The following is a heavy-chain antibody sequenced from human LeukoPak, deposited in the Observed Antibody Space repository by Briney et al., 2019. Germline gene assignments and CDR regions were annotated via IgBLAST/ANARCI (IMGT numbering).Heavy chain of an antibody. J-gene: IGHJ6*04. CDR2: TYYRSKWYN. V-gene: IGHV6-1*01. D-gene: IGHD6-19*01. CDR3: ARISVAVAGDLGYYYGMDV. CDR1: GDSVSSNSAA. Sequence: SQTLSLTCAISGDSVSSNSAAWNWIRQSPSRGLEWLGRTYYRSKWYNDYAVSVKSRITINPDTSKNQFSLQLNSVTPEDTAVYYCARISVAVAGDLGYYYGMDVWGKETTVTVSS.